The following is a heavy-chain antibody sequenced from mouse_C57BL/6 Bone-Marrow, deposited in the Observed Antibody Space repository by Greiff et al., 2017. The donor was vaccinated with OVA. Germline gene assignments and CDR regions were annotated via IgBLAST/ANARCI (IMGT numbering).Heavy chain of an antibody. Sequence: VQLQESGAELARPGASVKMSCKASGYTFTSYTMHCVKQRSGQGLEWIGYMNPSSGYTKYNQTFKDKATLTADKSSSTAYMHLSSVTSEDSAGYYWAPYCDEYWGQGTTVTVSA. CDR1: GYTFTSYT. J-gene: IGHJ2*01. V-gene: IGHV1-4*01. CDR2: MNPSSGYT. CDR3: APYCDEY.